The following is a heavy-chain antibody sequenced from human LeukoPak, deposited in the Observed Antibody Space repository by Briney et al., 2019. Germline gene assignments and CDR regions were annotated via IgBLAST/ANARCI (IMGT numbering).Heavy chain of an antibody. J-gene: IGHJ4*02. CDR2: IYYSGNT. CDR3: ARGLMMAVAGRGEFHY. Sequence: PSETLSLTCTVSGGSISSSSYYWGWIRQPPGKGLEWIGSIYYSGNTYYNPSLKSRVTISVDTSKNQFSLKLSSVTAADTAVYYCARGLMMAVAGRGEFHYWGQGTLVTVSS. D-gene: IGHD6-13*01. CDR1: GGSISSSSYY. V-gene: IGHV4-39*01.